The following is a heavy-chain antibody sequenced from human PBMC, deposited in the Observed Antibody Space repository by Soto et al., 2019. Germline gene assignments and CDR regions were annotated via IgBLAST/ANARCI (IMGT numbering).Heavy chain of an antibody. V-gene: IGHV3-30*04. CDR1: GFTFSNFA. CDR2: TSYDGKNK. CDR3: ARERAIAATGPFYY. Sequence: QVHLVESGGGVVQPGGSLRLSCAASGFTFSNFAMHWVRQAPGKGLEWVAVTSYDGKNKDYADSVKGRFTISRDNSKNTLFLQRNSLRPEDTAVYYCARERAIAATGPFYYWGQGTVVTASS. D-gene: IGHD6-13*01. J-gene: IGHJ4*02.